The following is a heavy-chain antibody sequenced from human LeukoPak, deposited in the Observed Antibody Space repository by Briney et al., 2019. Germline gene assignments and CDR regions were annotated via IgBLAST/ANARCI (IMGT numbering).Heavy chain of an antibody. V-gene: IGHV4-38-2*02. CDR3: ARDVIAAPGTSDY. D-gene: IGHD6-13*01. CDR2: IYHSGNT. CDR1: GYSISSGYY. J-gene: IGHJ4*02. Sequence: SETLSLTCAVSGYSISSGYYWGWIRQPPGKGLEWIGNIYHSGNTYYNPSLKSRVTISVDTSKNQFSLKLSSVTAADTAVYYCARDVIAAPGTSDYWGQGALVTVSS.